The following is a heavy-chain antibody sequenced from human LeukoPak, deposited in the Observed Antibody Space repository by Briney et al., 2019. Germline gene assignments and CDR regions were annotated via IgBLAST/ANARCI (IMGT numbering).Heavy chain of an antibody. CDR2: IPYDGSNK. CDR3: ARDGYNLPFDY. D-gene: IGHD5-24*01. J-gene: IGHJ4*02. Sequence: GGSLRLSCAASGFTFSSYAMHWVRQAPGKGLEWVAVIPYDGSNKYYADSVKGRFTISRDNSKNTLYLQMNSLRAEDTAVYYCARDGYNLPFDYWGQGTLVTVSS. V-gene: IGHV3-30-3*01. CDR1: GFTFSSYA.